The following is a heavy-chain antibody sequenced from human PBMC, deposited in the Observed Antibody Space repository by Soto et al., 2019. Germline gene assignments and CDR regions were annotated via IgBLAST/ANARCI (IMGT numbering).Heavy chain of an antibody. J-gene: IGHJ4*02. CDR3: ATDGGYYDSSVYLGYYFDY. V-gene: IGHV1-18*01. Sequence: ASVKVSCKASGYTFTSYGISWVRQAPGQGLEWMGWISAYNGNTNYAQKLQGRVTMTTDTSTSTAYTELRSLRSDDTAVYYCATDGGYYDSSVYLGYYFDYWGQGTLVTVSS. CDR1: GYTFTSYG. CDR2: ISAYNGNT. D-gene: IGHD3-22*01.